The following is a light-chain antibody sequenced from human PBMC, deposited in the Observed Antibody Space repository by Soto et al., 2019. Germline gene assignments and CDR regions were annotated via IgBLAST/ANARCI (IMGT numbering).Light chain of an antibody. V-gene: IGKV1-6*01. Sequence: AIQMTQSPSSLSASVGDRVTITCRASQDISNDLGWYQQKPGKAPKLLIYAASTLHSGVPSRFSGSGSGTDFTLTISSLQPADFATYYCLHDYNYPRTFGQGTKVEIK. CDR1: QDISND. CDR2: AAS. CDR3: LHDYNYPRT. J-gene: IGKJ1*01.